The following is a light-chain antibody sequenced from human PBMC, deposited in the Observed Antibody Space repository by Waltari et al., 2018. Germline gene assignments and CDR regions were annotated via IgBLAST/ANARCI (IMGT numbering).Light chain of an antibody. J-gene: IGLJ1*01. V-gene: IGLV2-14*03. Sequence: QSALTQPASVSGSPGQSIPISCIGTSSDVGPYKYVPWYQRHPGKAPKLLIYDVSHRPSGVSNRFSGSKSGNTASLTISGLQAEDGADYYCSSYTSSTTLLVFGTGTKVTVL. CDR3: SSYTSSTTLLV. CDR1: SSDVGPYKY. CDR2: DVS.